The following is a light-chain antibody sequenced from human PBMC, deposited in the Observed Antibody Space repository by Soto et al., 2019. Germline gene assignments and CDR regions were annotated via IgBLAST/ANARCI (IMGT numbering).Light chain of an antibody. CDR3: QQYNNWPYT. V-gene: IGKV3-15*01. CDR1: QSARTN. J-gene: IGKJ2*01. Sequence: EVVMTQSPVTLSVSPGETATLSCRASQSARTNLAWYQQKPGQAPTLLIHSASTRATSIRARFRGSGSVTEFTLTITSLQSEDFAVYYCQQYNNWPYTFGQGTKVDIK. CDR2: SAS.